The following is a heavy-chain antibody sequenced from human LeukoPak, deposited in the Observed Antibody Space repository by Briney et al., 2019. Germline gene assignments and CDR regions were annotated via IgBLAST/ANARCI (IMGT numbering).Heavy chain of an antibody. CDR2: ISWNSGSI. D-gene: IGHD3-16*02. CDR3: AKEGTYYDYVWGSYRLYYFDY. CDR1: GFTFDDCA. Sequence: GGSLRLSCAASGFTFDDCAMHWVRQAPGKGLEWVSGISWNSGSIGYADSVKGRFTISRDNAKNSLYLQMNSLRAEDTALYYCAKEGTYYDYVWGSYRLYYFDYWGQGTLVTVSS. V-gene: IGHV3-9*01. J-gene: IGHJ4*02.